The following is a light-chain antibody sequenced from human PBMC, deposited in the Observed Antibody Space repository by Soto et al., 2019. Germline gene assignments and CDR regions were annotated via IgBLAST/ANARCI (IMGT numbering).Light chain of an antibody. CDR3: SSYAGSSYV. J-gene: IGLJ1*01. CDR1: SSDVGGYNY. CDR2: EVS. V-gene: IGLV2-8*01. Sequence: QSVLTRPPSASGSPGQSVTISCTGTSSDVGGYNYVSWYQQHPGKAPKLMIYEVSKRPSGVPDRLSGSKSGNTASLTVSGLQAEDEADYYCSSYAGSSYVFGTGTKVTVL.